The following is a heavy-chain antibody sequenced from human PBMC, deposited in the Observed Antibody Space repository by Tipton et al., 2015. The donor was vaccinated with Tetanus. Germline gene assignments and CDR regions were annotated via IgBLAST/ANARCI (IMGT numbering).Heavy chain of an antibody. V-gene: IGHV4-59*01. Sequence: TLSLTCTVSGDSISFYYWSWIRQPPGKGLEWIGYIYYSGNTKYNPSLKSRVTMSVDTSKNQFSLNLTSVTPADTAVYYCARDLRRYQQNNWFGPGGQGTRVTVPS. D-gene: IGHD4-23*01. CDR2: IYYSGNT. CDR3: ARDLRRYQQNNWFGP. CDR1: GDSISFYY. J-gene: IGHJ5*02.